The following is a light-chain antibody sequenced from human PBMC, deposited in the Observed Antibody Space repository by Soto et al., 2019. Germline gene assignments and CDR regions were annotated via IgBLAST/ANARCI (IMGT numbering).Light chain of an antibody. CDR1: SSDVGGYNY. Sequence: QSALTQPRSVSGSPGQSVTISCTGTSSDVGGYNYVSWYQQHPGKAPKLMIYDVSKRPSGVPDRFSGSKSGNTASLAISGLRSEDEADYYCASWDNNLSGYVFGTGTKLTVL. V-gene: IGLV2-11*01. CDR3: ASWDNNLSGYV. CDR2: DVS. J-gene: IGLJ1*01.